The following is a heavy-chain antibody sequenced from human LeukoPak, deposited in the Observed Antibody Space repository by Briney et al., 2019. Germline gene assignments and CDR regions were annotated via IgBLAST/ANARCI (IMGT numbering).Heavy chain of an antibody. V-gene: IGHV4-39*07. CDR1: GGSISSSSYY. J-gene: IGHJ6*04. CDR3: ARDHPVDV. Sequence: PSETLSLTCTVSGGSISSSSYYWGWIRQPPGKGLEWIGSIYYSGSTYYNPSLKSRVTISVDTSKNQFSLKLSSVTAADTAVYYCARDHPVDVWGKGTTVTVPS. CDR2: IYYSGST.